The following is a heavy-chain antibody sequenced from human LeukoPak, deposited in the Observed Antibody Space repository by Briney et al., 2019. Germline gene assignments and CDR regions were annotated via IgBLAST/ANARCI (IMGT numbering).Heavy chain of an antibody. J-gene: IGHJ6*03. CDR3: ARSPDYDFWSGYSYYYYYYMDV. Sequence: SETLSLACTASGGSISSYYWSWIRQPPGKGLEWIGYIYYSGSTNYNPSLKSRVTISVDTSKSQFSLKLSSVTAADTAVYYCARSPDYDFWSGYSYYYYYYMDVWGKGTTVTVSS. CDR2: IYYSGST. D-gene: IGHD3-3*01. V-gene: IGHV4-59*01. CDR1: GGSISSYY.